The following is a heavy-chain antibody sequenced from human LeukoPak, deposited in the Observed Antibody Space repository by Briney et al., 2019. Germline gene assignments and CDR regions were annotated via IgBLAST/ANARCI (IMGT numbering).Heavy chain of an antibody. CDR1: GGSISSGGYY. CDR3: ARRYCSSTSCYSFDY. J-gene: IGHJ4*02. D-gene: IGHD2-2*01. CDR2: IYYSGST. Sequence: PSETLSLTCTVSGGSISSGGYYWSWIRQHPGKGLEWIGYIYYSGSTYYNPSLKSRVTISVDRSKNQFSLKLSSVTAADTAVYYCARRYCSSTSCYSFDYWGQGTLVTVSS. V-gene: IGHV4-31*03.